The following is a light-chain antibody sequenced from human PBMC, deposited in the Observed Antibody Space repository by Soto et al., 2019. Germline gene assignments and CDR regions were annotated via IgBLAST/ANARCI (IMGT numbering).Light chain of an antibody. CDR3: QQSYTTPLT. CDR2: SAS. V-gene: IGKV1-39*01. CDR1: QSISSY. J-gene: IGKJ4*01. Sequence: DIRMTQSPSSLSASVGDRVTITCRASQSISSYLNWYQQKVGRAPELLIYSASSLQSGVPSRFSGSGSGSDFTLTISSLQPEDSATFYCQQSYTTPLTFGGGTKVDIK.